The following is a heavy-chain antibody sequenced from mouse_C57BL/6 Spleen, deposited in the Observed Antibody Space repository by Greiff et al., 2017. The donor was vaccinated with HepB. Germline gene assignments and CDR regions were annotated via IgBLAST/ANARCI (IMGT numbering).Heavy chain of an antibody. V-gene: IGHV5-2*01. CDR1: EYEFPSHD. CDR3: ARLDGYYVGYFDV. D-gene: IGHD2-3*01. J-gene: IGHJ1*03. Sequence: DVKLVESGGGLVQPGESLKLSCESNEYEFPSHDMSWVRKTPEKRLELVAAINSDGGSTYYPDTMERRFIISRDNTKKTLYLQMSSLRSEDTALYYCARLDGYYVGYFDVWGTGTTVTVSS. CDR2: INSDGGST.